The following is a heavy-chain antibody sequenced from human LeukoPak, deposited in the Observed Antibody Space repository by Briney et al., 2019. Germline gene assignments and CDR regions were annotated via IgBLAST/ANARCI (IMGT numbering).Heavy chain of an antibody. CDR1: GFPFSRFY. J-gene: IGHJ4*02. CDR3: ARKDFSSGSFSY. CDR2: IGLSGYPL. D-gene: IGHD3-22*01. Sequence: GGSLRLSCAVSGFPFSRFYMSWIRQAPGKGLEWISYIGLSGYPLDYADSVRGRFTISRDNAKNSLYLEMNSLRAEDTAVYYCARKDFSSGSFSYWGQGTLVTVS. V-gene: IGHV3-11*04.